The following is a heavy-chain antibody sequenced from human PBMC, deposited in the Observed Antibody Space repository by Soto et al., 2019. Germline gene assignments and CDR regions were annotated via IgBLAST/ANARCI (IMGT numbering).Heavy chain of an antibody. CDR3: ARRRGRDFDY. V-gene: IGHV1-46*01. Sequence: QVQLVQSGAEVKKAGASVKVSCKASGYTFTLYYMHWVRQAPGQGLEWMGRINPSGGSTSYTQKFQGRVTMTRDTSTSTVYMELSSLRSEDTAVYYCARRRGRDFDYWGQGTLVTVSS. CDR1: GYTFTLYY. CDR2: INPSGGST. J-gene: IGHJ4*02.